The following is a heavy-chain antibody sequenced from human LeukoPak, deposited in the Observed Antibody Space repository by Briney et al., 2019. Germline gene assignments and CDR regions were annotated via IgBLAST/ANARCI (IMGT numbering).Heavy chain of an antibody. CDR1: GGSISSYY. J-gene: IGHJ6*03. V-gene: IGHV4-59*01. Sequence: SETLSLTCTVSGGSISSYYWSWIRQPPGKGLEWIGYVYYSGSTNYNPSLKSRVTISVDTSKNQFSLKLSSVTAADTAVYYCARVRGSAEFHYMDVWGKGTTVTVSS. D-gene: IGHD2-15*01. CDR2: VYYSGST. CDR3: ARVRGSAEFHYMDV.